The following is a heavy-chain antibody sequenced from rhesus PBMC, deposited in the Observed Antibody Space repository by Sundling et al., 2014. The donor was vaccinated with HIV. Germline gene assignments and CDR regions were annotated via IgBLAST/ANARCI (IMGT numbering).Heavy chain of an antibody. CDR1: GDSISSNY. J-gene: IGHJ4*01. CDR2: ISGGGGSP. V-gene: IGHV4-173*01. CDR3: ARDQAGLDY. Sequence: QVQLQESGPGLVKPSETLSLTCAVSGDSISSNYWSWIRQPPGKGLEWIGRISGGGGSPDYNPSLKSRVTISTDTSKNHFSLKLTSVTAADTAVFYCARDQAGLDYWGRGVLVTVSS.